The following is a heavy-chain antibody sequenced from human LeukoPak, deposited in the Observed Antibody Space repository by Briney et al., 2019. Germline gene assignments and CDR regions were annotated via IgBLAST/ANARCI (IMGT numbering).Heavy chain of an antibody. CDR1: RFTVSNNY. D-gene: IGHD3-10*01. CDR2: IYSGGST. V-gene: IGHV3-53*01. CDR3: AFRSSGSRPFDY. Sequence: GGSLRLACAASRFTVSNNYMSWVRQAPGKGLEWVSVIYSGGSTYYADSVKGRFTISRDNSKNTLYLQMNSLRAEDTAVYYCAFRSSGSRPFDYWGQGTLVTVSS. J-gene: IGHJ4*02.